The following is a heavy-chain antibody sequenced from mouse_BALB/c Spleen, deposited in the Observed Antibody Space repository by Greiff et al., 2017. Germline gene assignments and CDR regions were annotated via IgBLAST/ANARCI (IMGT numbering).Heavy chain of an antibody. CDR2: ISSGSSTI. J-gene: IGHJ1*01. D-gene: IGHD2-3*01. V-gene: IGHV5-17*02. CDR3: ARGGWLLPWYFDV. CDR1: GFTFSSFG. Sequence: EVQVVESGGGLVQPGGSRKLSCAASGFTFSSFGMHWVRQAPEKGLEWVAYISSGSSTIYYADTVKGRFTISRDNPKNTLFLQMTSLRSEDTAMYYCARGGWLLPWYFDVWGAGTTVTVSS.